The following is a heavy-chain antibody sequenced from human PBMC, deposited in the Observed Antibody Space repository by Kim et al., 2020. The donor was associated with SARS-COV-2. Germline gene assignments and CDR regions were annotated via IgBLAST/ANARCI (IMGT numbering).Heavy chain of an antibody. CDR3: ARDPGVYCSSTSCYYYYYYYMDV. CDR1: GFTFSSYA. J-gene: IGHJ6*03. Sequence: GGSLRLSCAASGFTFSSYAMHWVRQAPGKGLEWVAVISYDGSNKYYADSVKGRFTISRDNSKNTLYLQMNSLRAEDTAVYYCARDPGVYCSSTSCYYYYYYYMDVWGKGTTVTVSS. CDR2: ISYDGSNK. D-gene: IGHD2-2*01. V-gene: IGHV3-30-3*01.